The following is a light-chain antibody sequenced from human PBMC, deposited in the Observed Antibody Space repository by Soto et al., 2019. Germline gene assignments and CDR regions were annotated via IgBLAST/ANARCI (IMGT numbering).Light chain of an antibody. CDR2: DAS. Sequence: EIVWTQSPATLSLSPGERATLSCRASQSVSSYLAWYQQKPGQAPRLLIYDASNRATGIPARFSGGGSGTDFTLTISSLEPEDFSVYYCHQRSNWPLTVGGGNKVEIK. J-gene: IGKJ4*02. CDR3: HQRSNWPLT. CDR1: QSVSSY. V-gene: IGKV3-11*01.